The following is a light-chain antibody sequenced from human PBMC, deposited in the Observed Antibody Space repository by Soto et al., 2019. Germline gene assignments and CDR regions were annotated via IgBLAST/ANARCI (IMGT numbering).Light chain of an antibody. CDR1: QSVRSD. Sequence: EIVMTQSPATLSVSPGERATLSCRASQSVRSDLVWYQQKPGQAPRLLIYGASTRATAIPARYSGSGSGTEFTLTISRLEPEDFAVYYCQQYGSSRLTFGGGTKVDIK. CDR3: QQYGSSRLT. V-gene: IGKV3-15*01. J-gene: IGKJ4*01. CDR2: GAS.